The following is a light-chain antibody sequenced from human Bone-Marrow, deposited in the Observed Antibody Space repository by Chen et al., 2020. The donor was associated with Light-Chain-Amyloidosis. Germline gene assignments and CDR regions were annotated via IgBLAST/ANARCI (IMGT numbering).Light chain of an antibody. Sequence: DIVLTQSPATLSLSPGERATLSCRASQSVRRYLDWYQQKPGQAPRLLIYDASNRASGLPARFSGSGSGTDFTLTISSLQAEDVAVYYCQQYYSTPLTFGQGTKVEIK. CDR1: QSVRRY. CDR3: QQYYSTPLT. J-gene: IGKJ1*01. V-gene: IGKV3-11*01. CDR2: DAS.